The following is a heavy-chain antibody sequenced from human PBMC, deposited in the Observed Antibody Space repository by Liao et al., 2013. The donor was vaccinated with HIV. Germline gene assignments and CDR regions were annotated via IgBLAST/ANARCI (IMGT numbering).Heavy chain of an antibody. Sequence: QVQLQESGPGLVKPSQTLSLTCSVSGGSISSGDYYWSWIRQPAGKGLEWIGRIYTQWEHQLQPLLKSRVTMSVDTSKNQFSLKLSSVTAADTAVYYCARALTPGDRFDYWGQGTLVTVSS. V-gene: IGHV4-61*02. CDR3: ARALTPGDRFDY. CDR1: GGSISSGDYY. D-gene: IGHD4-23*01. CDR2: IYTQWEH. J-gene: IGHJ4*02.